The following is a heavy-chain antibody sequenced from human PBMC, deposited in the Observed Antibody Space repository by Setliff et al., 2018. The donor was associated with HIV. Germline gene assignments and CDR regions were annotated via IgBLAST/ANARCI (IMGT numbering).Heavy chain of an antibody. Sequence: SETLSLTCSVSGASITSGSFYWTWIRKPAGKGLEWIGRTYTNGRLNYNPSLQSRVAISMDTSRNQFSLRLSSVTAADTAVYFCAREDMSHWSGFLYESSWFDTWGRGILVTVSS. D-gene: IGHD3-3*01. CDR2: TYTNGRL. V-gene: IGHV4-61*02. J-gene: IGHJ5*02. CDR1: GASITSGSFY. CDR3: AREDMSHWSGFLYESSWFDT.